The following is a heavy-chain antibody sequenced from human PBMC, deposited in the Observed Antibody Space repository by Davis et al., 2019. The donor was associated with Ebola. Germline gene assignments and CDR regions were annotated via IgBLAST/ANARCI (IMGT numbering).Heavy chain of an antibody. Sequence: SVKVSCKASGYTFTSYGISWVRQAPGQGLEWMGRIIPFLGIANYAQKFQGRVTITADKSTSTAYMELSSLRSEDTAVYYCARDSMITGAGLFDYWGQGTLVTVSS. D-gene: IGHD1-20*01. CDR3: ARDSMITGAGLFDY. J-gene: IGHJ4*02. V-gene: IGHV1-69*04. CDR1: GYTFTSYG. CDR2: IIPFLGIA.